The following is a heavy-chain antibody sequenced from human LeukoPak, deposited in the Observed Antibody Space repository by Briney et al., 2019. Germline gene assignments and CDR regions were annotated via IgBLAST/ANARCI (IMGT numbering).Heavy chain of an antibody. CDR2: INHSGST. J-gene: IGHJ4*02. CDR3: ARDLRPSGVDY. V-gene: IGHV4-34*01. Sequence: EWIGEINHSGSTNYNPSLKSRVTISVDTSKNQFSLKLSSVTAADTAVYYCARDLRPSGVDYWGQGTLVTVSS.